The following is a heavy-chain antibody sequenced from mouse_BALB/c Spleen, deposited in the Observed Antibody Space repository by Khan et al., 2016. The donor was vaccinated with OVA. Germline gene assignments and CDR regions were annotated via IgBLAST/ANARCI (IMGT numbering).Heavy chain of an antibody. CDR1: GYSITTNYA. CDR2: ISYSGST. V-gene: IGHV3-2*02. CDR3: ARKNYYGYAVDY. D-gene: IGHD1-1*01. Sequence: VQLQQSGPGLVKPSQSLSLTCTVTGYSITTNYAWDWIRQFPGNKLEWMGSISYSGSTSYNPSLKSRISITRDTSKNQFFLQLNSVMTEDTATYSCARKNYYGYAVDYWGQGTSVTVSS. J-gene: IGHJ4*01.